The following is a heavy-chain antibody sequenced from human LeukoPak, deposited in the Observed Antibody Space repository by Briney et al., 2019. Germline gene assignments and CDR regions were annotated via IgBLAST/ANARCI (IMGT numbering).Heavy chain of an antibody. CDR1: GGSISSYF. Sequence: SETLSLTCTVSGGSISSYFWSWIRQPPGKGLEWIGYIYNSGSTNYNPSHKSRVTISVDTSKNQFSLRLSSVTAADTAVYYCARVLEGSSSQHLYFDLWGRGTLVTVSS. CDR3: ARVLEGSSSQHLYFDL. CDR2: IYNSGST. D-gene: IGHD6-13*01. V-gene: IGHV4-59*12. J-gene: IGHJ2*01.